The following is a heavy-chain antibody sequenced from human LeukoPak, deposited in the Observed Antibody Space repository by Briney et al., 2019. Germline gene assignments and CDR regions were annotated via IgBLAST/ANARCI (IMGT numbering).Heavy chain of an antibody. Sequence: ASVKVSCKASGYTFTGYYMHWVRQAPGQGLEWMGRINPNSGGTNYAQKFQGRVTMTRDTSISTAYMELSRLRYDDTAVYSCARDPGTWWTGDYWGQGTLVTVSS. CDR2: INPNSGGT. J-gene: IGHJ4*02. D-gene: IGHD1-14*01. CDR3: ARDPGTWWTGDY. V-gene: IGHV1-2*06. CDR1: GYTFTGYY.